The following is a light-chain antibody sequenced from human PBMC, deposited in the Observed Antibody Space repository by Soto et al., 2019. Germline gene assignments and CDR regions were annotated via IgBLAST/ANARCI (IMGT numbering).Light chain of an antibody. V-gene: IGKV2-28*01. Sequence: SLPVTPGEPASISCRSSQSLPHSNGYNYLDWYLQKPGQSPQLLIYLGSNRSSGVPDRFSGSGSGTDFTLKISRVEAEDVGVYYCMQALQTPTFGQGTRLE. CDR2: LGS. CDR1: QSLPHSNGYNY. J-gene: IGKJ5*01. CDR3: MQALQTPT.